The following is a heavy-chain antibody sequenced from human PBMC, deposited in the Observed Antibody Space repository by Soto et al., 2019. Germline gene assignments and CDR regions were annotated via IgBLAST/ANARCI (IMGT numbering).Heavy chain of an antibody. CDR3: AKSDGTTRGYYYYMDV. CDR2: TSYSGDSS. V-gene: IGHV3-23*01. J-gene: IGHJ6*03. D-gene: IGHD1-1*01. CDR1: GFTFRNYA. Sequence: QPGGSLRLSCAASGFTFRNYAMNWVRQAPGKGLEWVSSTSYSGDSSYFADSVKGRFTVSRDNSRSTLYLQMSSLRAEDTAVYYCAKSDGTTRGYYYYMDVWGKGTTVTVSS.